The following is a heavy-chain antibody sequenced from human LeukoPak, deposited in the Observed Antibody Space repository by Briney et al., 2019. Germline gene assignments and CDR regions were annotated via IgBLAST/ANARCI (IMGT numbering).Heavy chain of an antibody. CDR3: SRQVVGNDY. J-gene: IGHJ4*02. V-gene: IGHV4-34*01. D-gene: IGHD3-22*01. CDR1: GESSFRSYY. Sequence: PSQTLSLTCAVYGESSFRSYYWSWIRQTPGGALEWIGEINHSGYTNYNPSLKSRVTLSIATSKNQSSLRLTSVTAADTAVYYCSRQVVGNDYWGQGTLVTVSS. CDR2: INHSGYT.